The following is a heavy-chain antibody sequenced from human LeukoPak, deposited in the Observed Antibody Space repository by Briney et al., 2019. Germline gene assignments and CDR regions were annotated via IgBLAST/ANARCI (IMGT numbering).Heavy chain of an antibody. J-gene: IGHJ5*01. CDR1: GFIFSSYD. V-gene: IGHV3-13*04. D-gene: IGHD1-26*01. CDR3: ARGLTGGLDS. Sequence: QPGGSLRLSCAASGFIFSSYDMHWVRQATGKCLEWVSSIAITGDTYYSGSVKGRFTISRENAKNSLYLQMNSLRAGDTAVYYCARGLTGGLDSWGQGTLVTVSS. CDR2: IAITGDT.